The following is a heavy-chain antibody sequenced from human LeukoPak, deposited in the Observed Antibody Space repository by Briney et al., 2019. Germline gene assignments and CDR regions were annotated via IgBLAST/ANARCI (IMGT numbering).Heavy chain of an antibody. CDR2: IRYDGSNK. CDR3: ARLSTVTTSFDY. V-gene: IGHV3-30*02. J-gene: IGHJ4*02. CDR1: GFTFSSYG. D-gene: IGHD4-17*01. Sequence: GGSLRLSCAASGFTFSSYGMHWVRQAPGKGLEWVAFIRYDGSNKYYADSVKGRFTTSRDNSKNTLYLQMNSLRAEDTAVYYCARLSTVTTSFDYWGQGTLVTVSS.